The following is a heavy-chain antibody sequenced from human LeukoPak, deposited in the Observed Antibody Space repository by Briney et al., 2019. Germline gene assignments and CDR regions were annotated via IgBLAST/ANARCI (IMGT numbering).Heavy chain of an antibody. V-gene: IGHV3-23*01. CDR1: GFTFSSYA. Sequence: GGSLRLSCAASGFTFSSYAMSSVRQAPGKGLEWVSAISGSGGSTYYADSVKGRFTISRDNSKNTLYLHMNSLRAEDTAVYYCAKDPWAAARSWFDPWGQGTLVTVSS. D-gene: IGHD6-13*01. CDR3: AKDPWAAARSWFDP. CDR2: ISGSGGST. J-gene: IGHJ5*02.